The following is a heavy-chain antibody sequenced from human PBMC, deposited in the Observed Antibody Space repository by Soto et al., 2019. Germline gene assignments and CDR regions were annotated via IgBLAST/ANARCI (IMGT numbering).Heavy chain of an antibody. V-gene: IGHV1-2*04. Sequence: QVQLVQSGAEVKKPGASVKVSCKASGYTFTGYYMHWVRQAPGQRLEWMGWINPNSGGTNYAQKFQGWVTMTRDTSISTAYMELSRLRSDDTAVYYCARVKGTTGTRPYGMDVWGQGTTVTVSS. CDR2: INPNSGGT. CDR1: GYTFTGYY. D-gene: IGHD1-1*01. CDR3: ARVKGTTGTRPYGMDV. J-gene: IGHJ6*02.